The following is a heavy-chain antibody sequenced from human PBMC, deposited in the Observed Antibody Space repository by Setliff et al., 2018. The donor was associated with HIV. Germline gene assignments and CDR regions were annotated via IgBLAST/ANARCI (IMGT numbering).Heavy chain of an antibody. Sequence: EASVKVSCKASGYTFTSYYMHWVRQAPGQGLEWMGIINPSGGRTSYAQKFQGRVTMTRDTSTSTVYMELSSLRSEDTAVYYCARAGVVVAATSYYYGMDVWGQGTMVTVSS. D-gene: IGHD2-15*01. CDR2: INPSGGRT. J-gene: IGHJ6*02. V-gene: IGHV1-46*01. CDR3: ARAGVVVAATSYYYGMDV. CDR1: GYTFTSYY.